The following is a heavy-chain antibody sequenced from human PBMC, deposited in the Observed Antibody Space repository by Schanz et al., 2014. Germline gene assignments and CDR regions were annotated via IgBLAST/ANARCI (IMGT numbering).Heavy chain of an antibody. Sequence: QVQLVESGGGVVQPGRSLRLSCAASGITLSGYGLHWVRQAPGKGLEWVGFISFDGRNTGYAHSVKGRFTISRDNSKNTLFLQMDSLRAEDTAVYYCAKSKSQLPLFDYWGQGTLVAVSS. D-gene: IGHD2-21*01. CDR1: GITLSGYG. CDR3: AKSKSQLPLFDY. CDR2: ISFDGRNT. J-gene: IGHJ4*02. V-gene: IGHV3-30*18.